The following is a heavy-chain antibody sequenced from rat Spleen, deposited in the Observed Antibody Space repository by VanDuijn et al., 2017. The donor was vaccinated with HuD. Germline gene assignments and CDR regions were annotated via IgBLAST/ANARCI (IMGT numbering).Heavy chain of an antibody. CDR2: ISNTGDST. CDR1: GFTFSDYG. D-gene: IGHD1-6*01. V-gene: IGHV5S13*01. J-gene: IGHJ2*01. Sequence: EVQLVESGGGLVQPGRSLKLSCAASGFTFSDYGVAWVRQAPTKGLEWVATISNTGDSTYYADSVKGRFTLSRDNTKNTLYLQMDNLRSEDTATYYCARGGMLRPFFFDHWGQGVMVTVSS. CDR3: ARGGMLRPFFFDH.